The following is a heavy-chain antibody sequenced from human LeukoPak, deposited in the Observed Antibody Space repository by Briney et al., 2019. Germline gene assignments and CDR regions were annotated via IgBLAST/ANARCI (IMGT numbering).Heavy chain of an antibody. CDR3: ARRHYDSSGYSHHFDY. D-gene: IGHD3-22*01. CDR1: GYTFTGYY. CDR2: INPNSGGT. J-gene: IGHJ4*02. Sequence: ASVKVSCKASGYTFTGYYMHWVRQAPGQGLEWMGRINPNSGGTNYAQKFQGRVTMTRDTSISTAYMELSRLRSDDTAVYYCARRHYDSSGYSHHFDYWGQGTLVTVSS. V-gene: IGHV1-2*06.